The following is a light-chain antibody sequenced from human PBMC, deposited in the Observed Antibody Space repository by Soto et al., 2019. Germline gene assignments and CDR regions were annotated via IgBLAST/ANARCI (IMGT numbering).Light chain of an antibody. Sequence: EIVSTQSPATLSLSPGERATLSCRASESVNDYLAWYQQKPGQAPRILIYGASNRATRIPVRFSGSGTGTDFTLTISSLEPEDFAVYYCQHRGRWPRTFGQGTKLEI. V-gene: IGKV3-11*01. J-gene: IGKJ2*01. CDR1: ESVNDY. CDR2: GAS. CDR3: QHRGRWPRT.